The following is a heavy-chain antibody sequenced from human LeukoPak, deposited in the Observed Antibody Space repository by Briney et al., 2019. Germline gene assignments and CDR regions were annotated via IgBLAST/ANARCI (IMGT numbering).Heavy chain of an antibody. CDR3: ARPRYSSGWCPDY. CDR1: GYSFTSYG. CDR2: IYPGDSDT. D-gene: IGHD6-19*01. Sequence: GESLKISCKGSGYSFTSYGIGWVGQMPGKGLDWMGIIYPGDSDTRYSPSFQGQVTISADKSISTAYLQWSSLKASDTAMYYCARPRYSSGWCPDYWGQGTLVTVSS. J-gene: IGHJ4*02. V-gene: IGHV5-51*01.